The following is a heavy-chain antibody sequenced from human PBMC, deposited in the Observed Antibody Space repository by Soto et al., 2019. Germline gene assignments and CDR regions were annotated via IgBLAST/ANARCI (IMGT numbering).Heavy chain of an antibody. V-gene: IGHV1-18*01. J-gene: IGHJ6*02. D-gene: IGHD2-21*02. CDR3: ARDIESVTAKHFFYYYAMDV. CDR1: GFTFSNYG. Sequence: ASVKVSCKASGFTFSNYGLNWVRQAPGQGLEWMGWVSANNGHTNYAQNLQGRVSMTTDTSTSTAYMELRGLRFADTAVYYCARDIESVTAKHFFYYYAMDVWGQGTTVTVSS. CDR2: VSANNGHT.